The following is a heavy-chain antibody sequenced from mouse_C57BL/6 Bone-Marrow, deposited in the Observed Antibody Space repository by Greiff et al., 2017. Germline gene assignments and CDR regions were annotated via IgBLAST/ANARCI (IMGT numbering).Heavy chain of an antibody. CDR3: TTLPKND. D-gene: IGHD2-1*01. CDR1: GFNIKDDS. CDR2: IDPENGDT. Sequence: VQLQQSGAELVRPGASVKLSCTASGFNIKDDSMHWVKQRPEQGLEWIGWIDPENGDTEYASKFQGKATITADTSSNTAYLQLSSLTSEDTAVYYWTTLPKNDWGKGTTRTGAS. V-gene: IGHV14-4*01. J-gene: IGHJ2*01.